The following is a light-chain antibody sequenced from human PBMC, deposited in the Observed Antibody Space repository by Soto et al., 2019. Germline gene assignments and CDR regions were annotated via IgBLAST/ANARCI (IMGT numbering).Light chain of an antibody. Sequence: QSALTQPPSASGSPGQSVAISCTGTSSDVGGYNYVSWYQKQPGKAPKLMIYEVNKRPSGVPDRFSGSKSGNTASLTVSGLQAEYEADNNFTSNAASNNYAFGTWPMVT. CDR1: SSDVGGYNY. J-gene: IGLJ1*01. V-gene: IGLV2-8*01. CDR2: EVN. CDR3: TSNAASNNYA.